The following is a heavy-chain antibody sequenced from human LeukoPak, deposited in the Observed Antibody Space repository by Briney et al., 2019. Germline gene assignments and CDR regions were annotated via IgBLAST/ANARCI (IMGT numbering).Heavy chain of an antibody. D-gene: IGHD3-16*02. J-gene: IGHJ4*02. V-gene: IGHV1-24*01. CDR2: FDPEDGET. CDR3: ATGEMITFGGVIVK. CDR1: GYTLTELS. Sequence: ASVTVSCKVSGYTLTELSMHWVRQAPGKGLEWMGGFDPEDGETIYAQKFQGRVTMTEDTSTDTAYMELSSLRSEDTAVYYCATGEMITFGGVIVKWGQGTLVTVSS.